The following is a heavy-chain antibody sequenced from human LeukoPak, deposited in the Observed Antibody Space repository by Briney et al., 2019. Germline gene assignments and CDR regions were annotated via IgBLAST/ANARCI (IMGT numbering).Heavy chain of an antibody. CDR3: ARGGKYCSSTSCPFDY. J-gene: IGHJ4*02. V-gene: IGHV3-21*01. CDR1: GFTFDDYA. Sequence: GRSLRLSCAASGFTFDDYAMHWVRQAPGKGLEWVSSISSSSSYIYYADSVKGRFTISRDNAKNSLYLQMNSLRAEDTAVYYCARGGKYCSSTSCPFDYWGQGTLVTVSS. D-gene: IGHD2-2*01. CDR2: ISSSSSYI.